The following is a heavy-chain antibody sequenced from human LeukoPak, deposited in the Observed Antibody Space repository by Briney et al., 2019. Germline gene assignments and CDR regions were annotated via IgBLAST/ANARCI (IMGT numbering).Heavy chain of an antibody. V-gene: IGHV4-30-4*01. Sequence: PSETLSLTCTVSGGSISIGDYYWSWIRQPPGKGLEWIGYIYYSGSTYYNPSLKSRVTISVDTSKNQFSLKLSSVTAADTAVYYCARRNADTAMGWLEVYYGMDVWGQGTTVTVSS. CDR3: ARRNADTAMGWLEVYYGMDV. J-gene: IGHJ6*02. CDR1: GGSISIGDYY. CDR2: IYYSGST. D-gene: IGHD5-18*01.